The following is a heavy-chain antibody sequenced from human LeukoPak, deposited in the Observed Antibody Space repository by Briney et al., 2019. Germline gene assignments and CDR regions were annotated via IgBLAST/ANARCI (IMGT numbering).Heavy chain of an antibody. V-gene: IGHV1-69*13. Sequence: SVKVSCKASGGTSSSYAISWVRQAPGQGLEWMGGIIPIFGTTNHAQKFQGRVTITADESTSTAYMELSSLRSEDTAVYYCARVGYDSSGYYYGMDVWGQGTTVTVSS. J-gene: IGHJ6*02. CDR1: GGTSSSYA. CDR2: IIPIFGTT. D-gene: IGHD3-22*01. CDR3: ARVGYDSSGYYYGMDV.